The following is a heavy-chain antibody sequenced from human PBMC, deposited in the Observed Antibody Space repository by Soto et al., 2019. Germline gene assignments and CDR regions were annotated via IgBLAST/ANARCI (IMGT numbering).Heavy chain of an antibody. CDR3: ARAQLYYNDISGRPLNAFDV. V-gene: IGHV3-48*01. D-gene: IGHD3-22*01. J-gene: IGHJ3*01. CDR1: RFTFRNYC. CDR2: IGIGSSTK. Sequence: GRSLRLSCVASRFTFRNYCMNWDRHAPGKGLERVSYIGIGSSTKYYAESVKGRFTISRDNAKNSLYLQMNSLRAEDTAVYYCARAQLYYNDISGRPLNAFDVWGQGTMVTVSS.